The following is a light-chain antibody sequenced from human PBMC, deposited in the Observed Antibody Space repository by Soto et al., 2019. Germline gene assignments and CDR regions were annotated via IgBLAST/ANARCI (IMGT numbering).Light chain of an antibody. CDR2: GNS. J-gene: IGLJ1*01. CDR3: QSYDSSLSAHV. Sequence: VLTQPPSVSGAPGQRVTISCTGSSSNIGAGYDVHWYQQLPGTAPKLLIYGNSNRPSGVPDRFSGSKSGTSASLAITGLQAEDEADYYCQSYDSSLSAHVFGTGTKVTVL. CDR1: SSNIGAGYD. V-gene: IGLV1-40*01.